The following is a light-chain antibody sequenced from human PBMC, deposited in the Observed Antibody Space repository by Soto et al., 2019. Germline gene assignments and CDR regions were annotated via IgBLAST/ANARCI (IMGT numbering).Light chain of an antibody. V-gene: IGLV2-14*01. CDR1: SSDVGGYNY. J-gene: IGLJ1*01. Sequence: QSALTQPASVSGSPGQSITISCTGTSSDVGGYNYVSWYQQHPGKAPKVMIYEVTYRPSGISNRFSGSKSGNTASLTISGLQAVDEADYYCSSYTNSGTLYVFGTGTKVTVL. CDR3: SSYTNSGTLYV. CDR2: EVT.